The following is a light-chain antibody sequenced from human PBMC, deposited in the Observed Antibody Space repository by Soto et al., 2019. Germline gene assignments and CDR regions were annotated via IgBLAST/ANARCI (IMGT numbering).Light chain of an antibody. CDR2: AAS. Sequence: DIQMTQSPSSLSASVGDRVTITCRASQSISSYLNWCQQKPGKAPKLLIYAASTLQSGVPSRFSGSGSGTDFTLTISCLQSEDFATYDCQPYYSYPPRTFGQGTKVDI. CDR1: QSISSY. CDR3: QPYYSYPPRT. J-gene: IGKJ1*01. V-gene: IGKV1-39*01.